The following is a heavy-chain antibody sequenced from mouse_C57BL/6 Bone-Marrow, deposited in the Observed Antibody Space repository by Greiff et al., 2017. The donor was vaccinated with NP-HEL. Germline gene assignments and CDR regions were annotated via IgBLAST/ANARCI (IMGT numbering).Heavy chain of an antibody. CDR1: GFTFSSYG. D-gene: IGHD1-1*01. CDR2: ISSGGSYT. Sequence: EVMLVESGGDLVKPGGSLKLSCAASGFTFSSYGMSWVRQTPDQRLEWVATISSGGSYTYYPDSVKGRFTISRDNAKNTLYLQMSSLKSEDKAMYYCARRGVVARDYFDYWGQGTTLTVSS. J-gene: IGHJ2*01. V-gene: IGHV5-6*02. CDR3: ARRGVVARDYFDY.